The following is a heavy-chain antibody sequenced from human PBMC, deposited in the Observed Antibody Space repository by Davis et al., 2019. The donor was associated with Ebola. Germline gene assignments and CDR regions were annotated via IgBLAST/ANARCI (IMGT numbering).Heavy chain of an antibody. D-gene: IGHD5-18*01. J-gene: IGHJ4*02. CDR2: IDPSDSYS. CDR1: GYSFSSYW. CDR3: AITAMDTFFDY. Sequence: GESLKISCKGSGYSFSSYWINWVRQMPGKGLEWMGRIDPSDSYSNYSPSFQGHVTISADKSISTAYLQWSSLKALDTAMYYCAITAMDTFFDYWGQGTLVTVSS. V-gene: IGHV5-10-1*01.